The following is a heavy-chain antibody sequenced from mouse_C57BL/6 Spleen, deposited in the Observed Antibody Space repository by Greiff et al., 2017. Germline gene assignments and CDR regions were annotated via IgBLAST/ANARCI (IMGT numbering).Heavy chain of an antibody. CDR2: IYPRSGNT. J-gene: IGHJ4*01. D-gene: IGHD1-1*01. CDR1: GYTFTSYG. V-gene: IGHV1-81*01. CDR3: ARQTVATNAMDY. Sequence: VKLQESGAELARPGASVKLSCKASGYTFTSYGISWVKQRTGQGLEWIGEIYPRSGNTYYNEKFKGKATLTADKSSSTAYMGLRSLTSEDSAVYFCARQTVATNAMDYWGQGTSVTVSS.